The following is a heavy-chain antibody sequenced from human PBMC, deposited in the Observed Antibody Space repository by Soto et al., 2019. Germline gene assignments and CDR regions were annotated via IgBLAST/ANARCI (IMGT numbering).Heavy chain of an antibody. D-gene: IGHD3-10*01. CDR2: MNAGVGNT. V-gene: IGHV1-3*01. J-gene: IGHJ4*02. CDR1: GYTFTDYA. CDR3: ARDTGYTIGSLNY. Sequence: ASVKVSCKASGYTFTDYALHWVRQAPGQRLEWMGWMNAGVGNTLYSQKFQGRITITRDTSASTAYMELNSLKSEDTAIYYCARDTGYTIGSLNYWGPGTPVTVSS.